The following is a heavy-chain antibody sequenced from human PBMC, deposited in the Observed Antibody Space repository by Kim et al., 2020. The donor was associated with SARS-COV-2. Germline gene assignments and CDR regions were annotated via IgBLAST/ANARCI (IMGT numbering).Heavy chain of an antibody. J-gene: IGHJ4*02. CDR2: INHSGST. CDR3: ARGRLVPKMYYFDY. D-gene: IGHD2-8*02. CDR1: GGSFSGYY. V-gene: IGHV4-34*01. Sequence: SETLSLTCAVYGGSFSGYYWSWIRQPPGKGLEWIGEINHSGSTNYNPSLKSRVTISVDTSKNQFSLKLSSVTAADTAVYYCARGRLVPKMYYFDYWGQGTLVTVSS.